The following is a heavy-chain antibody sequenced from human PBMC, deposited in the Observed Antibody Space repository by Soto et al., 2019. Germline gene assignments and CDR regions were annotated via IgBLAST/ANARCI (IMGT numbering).Heavy chain of an antibody. CDR1: GFTFSSYA. Sequence: QVQLVESGGGVVQPGRSLRLSCAASGFTFSSYAMHWVRQAPGKGLEWVAAISYDGSNKYYANSVKGRFTISRDNSKNTLYLQMNRLRADDTAVYYCARGGARGVVVVVAGRQYNYWGQGTLVTVSS. CDR3: ARGGARGVVVVVAGRQYNY. CDR2: ISYDGSNK. J-gene: IGHJ4*02. D-gene: IGHD2-15*01. V-gene: IGHV3-30-3*01.